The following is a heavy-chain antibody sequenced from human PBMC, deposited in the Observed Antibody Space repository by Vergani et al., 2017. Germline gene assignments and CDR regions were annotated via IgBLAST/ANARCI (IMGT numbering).Heavy chain of an antibody. CDR3: AREGGDCSSTTCYGTLDWYFDL. CDR1: GFTFSSYA. D-gene: IGHD2-2*01. CDR2: ISYDGSNK. Sequence: QVQLEESGGGVVQPGRSLRLSCAASGFTFSSYAMHWVRQAPGKGLEWVAVISYDGSNKFYADSVRGRFTFSRDNSKNTLYLQMNSLRPEDSALYYCAREGGDCSSTTCYGTLDWYFDLWGRGTLVIVSS. V-gene: IGHV3-30-3*01. J-gene: IGHJ2*01.